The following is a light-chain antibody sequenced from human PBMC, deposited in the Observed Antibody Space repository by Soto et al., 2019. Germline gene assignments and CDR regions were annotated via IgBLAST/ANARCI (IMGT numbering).Light chain of an antibody. V-gene: IGKV3-20*01. CDR2: GVS. J-gene: IGKJ1*01. CDR3: QQYGSSPT. Sequence: EIVLTQSPGTLSLSPGERATLSCRASQSVSSSYLAWYQQKPGQAPRLLFYGVSSRATGIPDRFSGSGSGTDFTLTVSRLEPEDFAVYYCQQYGSSPTFGQGTKVEIK. CDR1: QSVSSSY.